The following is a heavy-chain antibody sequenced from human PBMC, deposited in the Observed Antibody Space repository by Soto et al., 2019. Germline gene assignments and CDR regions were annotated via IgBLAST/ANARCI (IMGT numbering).Heavy chain of an antibody. J-gene: IGHJ6*02. CDR3: VRQGFGRLHGLVDV. CDR2: IDSSGGT. Sequence: PSETRSLTCSVSEDSSSSYKCSWMRQPPGRRLEWIGYIDSSGGTSYNPSLQSRVTISVDTSTKQFSLKLSSVTAADTAVYYCVRQGFGRLHGLVDVWGQGTTVTVS. D-gene: IGHD3-10*01. CDR1: EDSSSSYK. V-gene: IGHV4-59*08.